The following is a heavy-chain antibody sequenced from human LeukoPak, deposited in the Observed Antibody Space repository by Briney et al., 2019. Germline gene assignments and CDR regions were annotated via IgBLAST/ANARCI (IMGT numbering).Heavy chain of an antibody. CDR2: VIPIFGTA. CDR1: GGTFSSYA. V-gene: IGHV1-69*06. CDR3: ARDRQGGYESFDY. J-gene: IGHJ4*02. Sequence: ASVNVSCKASGGTFSSYAISWVRQAPGQGVEWMGGVIPIFGTANYTQKFQGRVTITADKSTSTAYMELSSLRSEDTAVYYCARDRQGGYESFDYWGQGTLVTVSS. D-gene: IGHD5-12*01.